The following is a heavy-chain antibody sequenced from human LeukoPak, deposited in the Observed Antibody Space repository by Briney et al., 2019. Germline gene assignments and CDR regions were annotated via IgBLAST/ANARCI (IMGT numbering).Heavy chain of an antibody. V-gene: IGHV3-64*01. CDR2: ISSNGGST. CDR3: ARAGLSGSYSYYYYYMDV. J-gene: IGHJ6*03. CDR1: GFTFSSYA. D-gene: IGHD1-26*01. Sequence: GGSLRLSCAASGFTFSSYAMHCVRQAPGKGLEYVSAISSNGGSTYYANSVKGRFTISRDNSKNTLYIQMGSLRAEDMAVYYCARAGLSGSYSYYYYYMDVWGKGTTVTVSS.